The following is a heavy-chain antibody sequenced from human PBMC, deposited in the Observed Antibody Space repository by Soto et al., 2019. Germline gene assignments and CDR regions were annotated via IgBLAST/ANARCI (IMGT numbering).Heavy chain of an antibody. CDR2: ISYDGSNK. D-gene: IGHD1-26*01. J-gene: IGHJ4*02. CDR1: GFTFSSYG. Sequence: GGSLRLSCAASGFTFSSYGMHWVRQAPGKGLEWVAVISYDGSNKYYADSVKGRFTISRDNSKNTLYLQMNSLRAEDTAVYYGIKVGATRYWRQATLVTV. CDR3: IKVGATRY. V-gene: IGHV3-30*18.